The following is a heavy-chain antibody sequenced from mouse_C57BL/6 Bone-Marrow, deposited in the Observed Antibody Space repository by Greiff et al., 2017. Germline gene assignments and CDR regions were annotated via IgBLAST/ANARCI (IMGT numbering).Heavy chain of an antibody. CDR2: IDPENGDT. J-gene: IGHJ1*03. Sequence: EVKLQESGAELVRPGASVKLSCTASGFNIKDDYMHWVKQRPEQGLEWIGWIDPENGDTEYASKFQGKATITADTSSNTAYMQLSSLTSEDSAVYYCARSTMVTTSLWWYFDVWGTGTTVTVSS. CDR1: GFNIKDDY. CDR3: ARSTMVTTSLWWYFDV. D-gene: IGHD2-2*01. V-gene: IGHV14-4*01.